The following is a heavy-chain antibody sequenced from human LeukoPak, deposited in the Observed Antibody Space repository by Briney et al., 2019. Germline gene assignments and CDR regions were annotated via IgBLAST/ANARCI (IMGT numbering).Heavy chain of an antibody. Sequence: GRSLRLSCAASGFTFSSYGMHWVRQAPGKGLEWVAVISYDGSNKYYADSVKGRFTISRDNSKNTLYLQMNSLRAEDTAVYYCAKEPYSSYPYFDYWGQGTLVTVSS. J-gene: IGHJ4*02. CDR1: GFTFSSYG. CDR2: ISYDGSNK. D-gene: IGHD5-12*01. CDR3: AKEPYSSYPYFDY. V-gene: IGHV3-30*18.